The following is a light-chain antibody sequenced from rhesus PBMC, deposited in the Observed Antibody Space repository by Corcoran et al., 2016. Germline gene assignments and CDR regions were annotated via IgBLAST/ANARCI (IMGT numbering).Light chain of an antibody. V-gene: IGKV1-38*01. CDR1: QGISSY. CDR3: QQRNSYPPT. Sequence: DIQLTQSPSSLSASVGDRVTITCRASQGISSYLAWYQQKSGKAPKVLNNDASNLQSGVPSRFSGSGSGTEFTLTISSLQPEDFATYYCQQRNSYPPTFGGGTKVEIK. CDR2: DAS. J-gene: IGKJ4*01.